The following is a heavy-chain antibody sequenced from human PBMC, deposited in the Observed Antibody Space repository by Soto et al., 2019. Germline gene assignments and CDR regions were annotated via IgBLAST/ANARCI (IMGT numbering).Heavy chain of an antibody. CDR1: GASLSSYS. CDR3: AAMWGPENWGLQAFDN. Sequence: PSEPLSLTCTVSGASLSSYSWNWFRQPPGKARVWVVFTYSDVTTFYNPVLRGRDSLSVDKSNYQFSFRVTFVTAADTAVFCCAAMWGPENWGLQAFDNLGQGAMVSVPS. D-gene: IGHD7-27*01. CDR2: TYSDVTT. J-gene: IGHJ3*02. V-gene: IGHV4-59*01.